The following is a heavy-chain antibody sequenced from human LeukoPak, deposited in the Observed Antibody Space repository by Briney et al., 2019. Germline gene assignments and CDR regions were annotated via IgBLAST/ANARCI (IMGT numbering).Heavy chain of an antibody. CDR1: GGSISSYY. CDR2: IYTSGST. J-gene: IGHJ6*03. D-gene: IGHD2-2*02. V-gene: IGHV4-4*07. Sequence: SETLSLTCTVSGGSISSYYWSWIRQPAGKGLEWIGRIYTSGSTNYNPSLKSRVTMSVDTSKNQFSLKLSSVTAAGTAVYYCARVRYQLLYRSGDYYYYMDVWGKGTTVTVSS. CDR3: ARVRYQLLYRSGDYYYYMDV.